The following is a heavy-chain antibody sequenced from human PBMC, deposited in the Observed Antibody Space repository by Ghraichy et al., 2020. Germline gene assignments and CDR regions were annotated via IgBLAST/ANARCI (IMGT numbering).Heavy chain of an antibody. Sequence: GESLNISCAAAGFAFRDYYMTWIRQAPGKGLEWVSYISDTGAYTNYADSVKGRFTMSRDSAKKSLSLQMNSLRDEDTAVYFCAREIAPSGIRKRGFDYWGQGTLVTVSS. D-gene: IGHD5-12*01. V-gene: IGHV3-11*06. CDR2: ISDTGAYT. J-gene: IGHJ4*02. CDR1: GFAFRDYY. CDR3: AREIAPSGIRKRGFDY.